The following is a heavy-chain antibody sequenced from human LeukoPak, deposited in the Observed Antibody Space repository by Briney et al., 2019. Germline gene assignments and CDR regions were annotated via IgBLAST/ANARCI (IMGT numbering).Heavy chain of an antibody. D-gene: IGHD1-14*01. J-gene: IGHJ4*02. V-gene: IGHV1-46*01. CDR1: GYTFTSYY. Sequence: ASVKVSCKASGYTFTSYYMHWVRQAPGQGLEWMGIINPSGGSTSYAQKFQGRVTLTRDTSASTSYMDLSSLRSEDTAVYYCARGNLAIDYWGQGTLVTVSS. CDR3: ARGNLAIDY. CDR2: INPSGGST.